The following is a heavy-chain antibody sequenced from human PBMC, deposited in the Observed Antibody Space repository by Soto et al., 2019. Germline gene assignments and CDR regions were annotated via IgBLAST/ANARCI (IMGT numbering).Heavy chain of an antibody. CDR3: ARVHLGPPLVTYFDS. D-gene: IGHD1-1*01. Sequence: EVQLVESGGGLVQPGGSLRLSCAASGFTFSDHYMDWVRQAPGKGLEWVGRIRNKDNSYVTEYAASVKGRFTISRDDSWNSLYLQMNSLKTEDTAVSYCARVHLGPPLVTYFDSWGQGTLVTVSS. CDR1: GFTFSDHY. J-gene: IGHJ4*02. CDR2: IRNKDNSYVT. V-gene: IGHV3-72*01.